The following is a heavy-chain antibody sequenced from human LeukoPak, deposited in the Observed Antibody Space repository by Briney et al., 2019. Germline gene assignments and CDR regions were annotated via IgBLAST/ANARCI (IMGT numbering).Heavy chain of an antibody. CDR1: GHTFTSYG. Sequence: ASVKVSCTASGHTFTSYGISWVRQAPGQGLEWMGWISVHNGNTNSAQKFQGRVTLTTDTSTSTAYMELRSLTSDDTAVYYCARGPIFGTNCFDSWGQGTLVTVSS. CDR3: ARGPIFGTNCFDS. D-gene: IGHD1-7*01. CDR2: ISVHNGNT. V-gene: IGHV1-18*01. J-gene: IGHJ5*01.